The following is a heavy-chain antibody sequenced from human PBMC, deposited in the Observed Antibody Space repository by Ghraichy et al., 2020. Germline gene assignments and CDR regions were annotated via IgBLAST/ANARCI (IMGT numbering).Heavy chain of an antibody. J-gene: IGHJ4*02. CDR2: IYYSGNT. V-gene: IGHV4-59*01. CDR3: ARGLYGSNWYAVDF. CDR1: GGSISSYY. Sequence: GSLRLSCTVSGGSISSYYWSWIRQPPGMGLEWIGYIYYSGNTNYNPSLKSRVAISRDTSKTQFSLRLTSVTAADTAVYYCARGLYGSNWYAVDFWGQGTLVTVSS. D-gene: IGHD6-13*01.